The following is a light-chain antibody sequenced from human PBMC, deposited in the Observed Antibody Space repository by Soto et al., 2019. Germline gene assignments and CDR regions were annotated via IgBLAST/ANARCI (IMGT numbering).Light chain of an antibody. CDR2: EVS. J-gene: IGLJ1*01. V-gene: IGLV2-18*02. CDR3: SSHTSSSTGV. CDR1: SSDVGSYTR. Sequence: QSALTQPPSVSGSPGQSVTISCTGTSSDVGSYTRVSWYQQPPGTAPKLMIYEVSNRPSGVPDRFSGSKSGNTASLTISGLQAEDEADYYCSSHTSSSTGVFGTGTKVTVL.